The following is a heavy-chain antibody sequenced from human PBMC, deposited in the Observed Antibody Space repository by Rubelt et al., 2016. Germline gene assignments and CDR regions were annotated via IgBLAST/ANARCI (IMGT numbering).Heavy chain of an antibody. J-gene: IGHJ3*02. CDR3: ARDSQGALDI. V-gene: IGHV3-23*01. Sequence: PGGSLRLSCAASGFTFSSDSISWVRQAPGKGLEWVSAISGSGGGTHYADSVKGRFTISRDNSKNTLYLQMNSLRVDDTAVYYCARDSQGALDIWGQGTMVTASS. CDR1: GFTFSSDS. D-gene: IGHD2-15*01. CDR2: ISGSGGGT.